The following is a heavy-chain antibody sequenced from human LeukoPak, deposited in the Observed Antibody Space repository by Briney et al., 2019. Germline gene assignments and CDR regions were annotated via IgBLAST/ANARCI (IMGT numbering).Heavy chain of an antibody. CDR1: GFTFSSYW. Sequence: TGGSLRLSCAASGFTFSSYWMSWVRQAPGKGLEWVANIKQDGSEKYYVGSVKGRFTISRDNAKNSLYLQMNSLRAEDTAVYYCARDRIAAAGYFDYWGQGTLVTVSS. CDR3: ARDRIAAAGYFDY. J-gene: IGHJ4*02. V-gene: IGHV3-7*01. D-gene: IGHD6-13*01. CDR2: IKQDGSEK.